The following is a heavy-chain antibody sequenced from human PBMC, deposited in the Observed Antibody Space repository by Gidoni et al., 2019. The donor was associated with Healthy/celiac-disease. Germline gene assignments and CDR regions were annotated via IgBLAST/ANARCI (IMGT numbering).Heavy chain of an antibody. D-gene: IGHD4-17*01. Sequence: QLQLQESGPGLVKPSETLSLTCTVSGGSISSSSYYWGWIRQPPGKGLEWIGSIYYSGSTYYNPSLKSRVTISVDTSKNQFSLKLSSVTAADTAVYYCARRHDYGGRYVIFDYWGQGTLVTVSS. CDR1: GGSISSSSYY. CDR3: ARRHDYGGRYVIFDY. V-gene: IGHV4-39*01. CDR2: IYYSGST. J-gene: IGHJ4*02.